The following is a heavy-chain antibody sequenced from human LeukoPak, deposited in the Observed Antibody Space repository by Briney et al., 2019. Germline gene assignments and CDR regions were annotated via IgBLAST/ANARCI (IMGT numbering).Heavy chain of an antibody. Sequence: ASVKVSCKASGYTFTSYGISWVRQAPGQGLEWMGWISAYNGNTNYAQKLQGRVTMTTDTSTSTAYMGLRSLRSDDTAVYYCARFGEAYYYDSSGYYYHDYWGQGTLVTVSS. V-gene: IGHV1-18*01. CDR3: ARFGEAYYYDSSGYYYHDY. J-gene: IGHJ4*02. CDR1: GYTFTSYG. CDR2: ISAYNGNT. D-gene: IGHD3-22*01.